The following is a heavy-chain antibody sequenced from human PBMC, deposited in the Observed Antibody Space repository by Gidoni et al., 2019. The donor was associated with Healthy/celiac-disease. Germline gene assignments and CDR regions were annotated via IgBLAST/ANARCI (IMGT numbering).Heavy chain of an antibody. CDR3: AKQPLGTMAGYY. J-gene: IGHJ4*02. V-gene: IGHV3-23*04. CDR2: ISGSGGST. Sequence: EVQLVESGGGLVQPGGSLRLSCAASGFTFSSYAMGWVRQAPGKGLEWDSAISGSGGSTYYADSVKGRFTISRDNSKNTLYLQMNSLRAEDTAVYYCAKQPLGTMAGYYWGQGTLVTVSS. D-gene: IGHD3-10*01. CDR1: GFTFSSYA.